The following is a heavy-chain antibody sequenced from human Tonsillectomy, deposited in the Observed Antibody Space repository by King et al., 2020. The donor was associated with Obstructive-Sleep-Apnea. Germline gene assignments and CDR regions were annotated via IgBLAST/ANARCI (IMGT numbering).Heavy chain of an antibody. D-gene: IGHD6-19*01. CDR1: GFTVSSNY. V-gene: IGHV3-66*01. CDR3: AGAGRAVAWFDY. Sequence: VQLVESGGGLVQPGGSLRLSCAASGFTVSSNYMSWVRQAPGKGLEWVSVFYSGGSTYYADSVKGRFTISRDNSKNTLYLQMNSLGAEDTAVYYCAGAGRAVAWFDYWGQGTLVTVSS. CDR2: FYSGGST. J-gene: IGHJ4*02.